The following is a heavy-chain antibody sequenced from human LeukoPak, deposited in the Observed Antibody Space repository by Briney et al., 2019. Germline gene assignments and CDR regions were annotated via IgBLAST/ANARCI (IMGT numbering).Heavy chain of an antibody. CDR2: ISSSSTYI. Sequence: GGSLRLSCAASGFTFSSYSMNWARQAPGQGLEWLSSISSSSTYIYYADSLKGRFTISRDIAKNSLYLQMNSLRADDTAVYYCARTYGDYKDDAFDIWGQGTMVTVSS. V-gene: IGHV3-21*01. D-gene: IGHD4-17*01. J-gene: IGHJ3*02. CDR1: GFTFSSYS. CDR3: ARTYGDYKDDAFDI.